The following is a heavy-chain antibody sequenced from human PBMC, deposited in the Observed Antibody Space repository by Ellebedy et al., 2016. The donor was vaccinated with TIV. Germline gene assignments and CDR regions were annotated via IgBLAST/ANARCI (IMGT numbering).Heavy chain of an antibody. CDR3: ARDYYGSLDY. V-gene: IGHV4-59*01. CDR1: GGSMNNDC. D-gene: IGHD3-10*01. Sequence: SETLSLXXTVSGGSMNNDCWSWIRQPPGKGLEWVGYVCHSGSPNNNPSLKSRLTMSLDTSKNQFSLKLSSVTAADTAVYYGARDYYGSLDYWGQGILVTVSS. J-gene: IGHJ4*02. CDR2: VCHSGSP.